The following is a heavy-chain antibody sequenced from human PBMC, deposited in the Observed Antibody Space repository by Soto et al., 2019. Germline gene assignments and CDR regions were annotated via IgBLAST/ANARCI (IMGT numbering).Heavy chain of an antibody. D-gene: IGHD5-12*01. V-gene: IGHV4-59*08. CDR3: ARRDPYSGYDDALDI. J-gene: IGHJ3*02. Sequence: QVQLQESGPGLVKPSETLSLTCSVSGGSISNYYWNWIRQPPGKGLEWIASIYNSGSTNYNPSLKSRVPISVGTSKNQFSLKLNSVTAADTAVYYCARRDPYSGYDDALDIWGQGTMGTVSS. CDR1: GGSISNYY. CDR2: IYNSGST.